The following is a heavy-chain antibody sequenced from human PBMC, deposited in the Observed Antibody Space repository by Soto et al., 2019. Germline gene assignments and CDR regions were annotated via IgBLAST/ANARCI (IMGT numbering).Heavy chain of an antibody. CDR1: GYTFTTYV. D-gene: IGHD4-4*01. J-gene: IGHJ4*02. CDR2: IRAYNGNA. V-gene: IGHV1-18*01. CDR3: ARDRGKRATVFSAGDY. Sequence: QVQLVQSGPEVKKPGASVKVSCKTSGYTFTTYVVSWVRQAPGQGLEWMGWIRAYNGNANYAQKFQDRVTMTTDTPTTTVHLERRSLTPDATAVYYGARDRGKRATVFSAGDYWGQGTLVTVSS.